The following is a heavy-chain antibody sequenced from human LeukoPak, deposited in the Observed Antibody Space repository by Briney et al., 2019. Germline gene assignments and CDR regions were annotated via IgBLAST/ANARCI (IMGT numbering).Heavy chain of an antibody. CDR2: IYYSGST. V-gene: IGHV4-59*01. CDR1: GGSISSYY. Sequence: PSETLSLTCTVSGGSISSYYWSWIRQPPGKGLEWIGYIYYSGSTNYTTSLKSRVTISVDTSKNTLSLKLSSVTAAGTAAYYCARSTTLFATDWFDPWGQGTLVTVSS. D-gene: IGHD3-10*02. CDR3: ARSTTLFATDWFDP. J-gene: IGHJ5*02.